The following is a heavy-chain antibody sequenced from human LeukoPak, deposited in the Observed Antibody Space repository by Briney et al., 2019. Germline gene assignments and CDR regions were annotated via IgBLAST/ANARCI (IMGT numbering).Heavy chain of an antibody. CDR1: GFVFSNYD. CDR2: IWLDGSAT. Sequence: GGSLRLSCAASGFVFSNYDMHWVRQAPGKGLEWGAIIWLDGSATYYGDSVKGRFTVSRDNSNNTLYLQMNSLRVEDTAVYYCARDLNREDFDYWGQGTLVAVSS. J-gene: IGHJ4*02. D-gene: IGHD1-14*01. V-gene: IGHV3-33*01. CDR3: ARDLNREDFDY.